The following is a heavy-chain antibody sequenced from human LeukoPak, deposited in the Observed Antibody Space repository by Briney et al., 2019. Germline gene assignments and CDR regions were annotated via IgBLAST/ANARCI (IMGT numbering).Heavy chain of an antibody. D-gene: IGHD3-10*01. CDR3: ARVRVYYYGSGSYSPSLNYYYYYMDV. Sequence: PGGSLRLSCAASGFTFSSYAMHWVRQAPGKGLEWVANIRQDGSEKYYVDSVKGRFTISRDNAKNSLYLQMNSLRAEDTAVYYCARVRVYYYGSGSYSPSLNYYYYYMDVWGKGTTVTISS. J-gene: IGHJ6*03. V-gene: IGHV3-7*01. CDR1: GFTFSSYA. CDR2: IRQDGSEK.